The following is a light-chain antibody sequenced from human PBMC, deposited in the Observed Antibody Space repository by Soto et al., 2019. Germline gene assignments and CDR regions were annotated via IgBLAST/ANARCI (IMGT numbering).Light chain of an antibody. CDR2: AAS. CDR3: QQLNSYLWT. Sequence: DIQLTQSPSFLSASVGDRVTITCRASQGISSYLAWYQQKPGKAPKLLIYAASTLQSGVPSRFSGSGSGTEFTLTISSLQPEDFATYYCQQLNSYLWTFGQWTKVDIK. V-gene: IGKV1-9*01. J-gene: IGKJ1*01. CDR1: QGISSY.